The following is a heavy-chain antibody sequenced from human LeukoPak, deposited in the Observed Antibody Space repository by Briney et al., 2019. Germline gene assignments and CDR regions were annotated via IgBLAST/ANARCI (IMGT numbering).Heavy chain of an antibody. Sequence: SETLSLTCTVSGGSISSYYWSWIRQSPGKGLEWIGFMSYNVHTDYNPSLKSRVTLSADTSNNQFSLRLNSVTAADTAVYFCATVAVAGTGPDNWGQGTLVTVSS. CDR1: GGSISSYY. CDR2: MSYNVHT. D-gene: IGHD6-13*01. CDR3: ATVAVAGTGPDN. J-gene: IGHJ4*02. V-gene: IGHV4-59*01.